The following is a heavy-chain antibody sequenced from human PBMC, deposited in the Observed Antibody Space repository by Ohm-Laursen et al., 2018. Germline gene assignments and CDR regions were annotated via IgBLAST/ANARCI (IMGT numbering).Heavy chain of an antibody. Sequence: SLRLSCAASGFSFSSFTMSWVRQAPGKGLEWVSCITKNGATEYAASVKGRFTITRDNAMKSVFLQMNSLRDEDTAVYYCARDISPVIVGVAFDVFDIWGQGTMVTVSS. V-gene: IGHV3-48*02. D-gene: IGHD1-26*01. CDR2: ITKNGATE. CDR1: GFSFSSFT. J-gene: IGHJ3*02. CDR3: ARDISPVIVGVAFDVFDI.